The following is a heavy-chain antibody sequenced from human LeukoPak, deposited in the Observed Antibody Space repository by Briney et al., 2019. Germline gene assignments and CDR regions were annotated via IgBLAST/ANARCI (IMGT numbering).Heavy chain of an antibody. D-gene: IGHD1-14*01. Sequence: EASVKVSCKASGYTFTNFGFIWVRQAPGQGLEWMGWVSTYNGDTDYAKKFQDRVTMTTESPTQTTFMELRNLRSDDTAVYYCARAESMALYFLYWGQGTLVSVSS. CDR2: VSTYNGDT. CDR1: GYTFTNFG. V-gene: IGHV1-18*01. J-gene: IGHJ1*01. CDR3: ARAESMALYFLY.